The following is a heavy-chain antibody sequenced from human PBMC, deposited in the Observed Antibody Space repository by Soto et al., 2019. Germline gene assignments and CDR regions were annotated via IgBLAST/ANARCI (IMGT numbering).Heavy chain of an antibody. CDR3: ESTPDYYDSSGYRDY. CDR2: IDPSDSYT. CDR1: GYSFTSYW. Sequence: GESLKISCKGSGYSFTSYWISWVRQMPGKGLEWMGRIDPSDSYTNYSPSFQGHVTISADKSISTAYLQWSRLKASDTAMYYCESTPDYYDSSGYRDYWGQGTLVTVSP. D-gene: IGHD3-22*01. J-gene: IGHJ4*02. V-gene: IGHV5-10-1*01.